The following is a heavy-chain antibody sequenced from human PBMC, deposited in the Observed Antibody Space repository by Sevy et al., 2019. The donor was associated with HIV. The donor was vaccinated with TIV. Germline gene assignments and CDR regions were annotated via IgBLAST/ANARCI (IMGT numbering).Heavy chain of an antibody. CDR1: GFTFSSYS. CDR3: TRDLTGVRGVIRFDS. V-gene: IGHV3-48*01. D-gene: IGHD3-10*01. J-gene: IGHJ4*02. Sequence: GGSLRLSCAASGFTFSSYSMNWVRQAPGKGLEWVSYIDSSSSTIYDADSVKGRFTISRDNARNSLYLQMNSLRAEDTAVYYCTRDLTGVRGVIRFDSWGQGTLVTVSS. CDR2: IDSSSSTI.